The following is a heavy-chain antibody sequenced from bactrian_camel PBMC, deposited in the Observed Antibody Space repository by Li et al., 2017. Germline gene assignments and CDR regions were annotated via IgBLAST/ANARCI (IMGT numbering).Heavy chain of an antibody. CDR2: IDSDGIE. D-gene: IGHD2*01. J-gene: IGHJ6*01. V-gene: IGHV3S53*01. CDR3: AARGPYCYTKLSVRDFTY. Sequence: HVQLVESGGGSVQAGGSLRLSCRASGSIYGDACVGWLRQAPGKEREGVAAIDSDGIESYTDSVKGRFTVSRDNANNIVNLQMNSLKPEDTAMYYCAARGPYCYTKLSVRDFTYWGQGTQVTV. CDR1: GSIYGDAC.